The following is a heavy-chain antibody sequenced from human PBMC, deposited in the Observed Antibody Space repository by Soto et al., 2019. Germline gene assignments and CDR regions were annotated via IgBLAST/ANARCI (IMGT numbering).Heavy chain of an antibody. V-gene: IGHV1-46*01. Sequence: QVQLVQSGAEVQKPGASVKVSCWASGYTFTSYYMHWVRQAPGQGLEWMGVINPSGGSTTYAQRFQGRVTMTRDTSTSTVYMELSSLRSEDTALYFCAREQTGAYYYGMDVWGQGTTVTVSS. J-gene: IGHJ6*02. D-gene: IGHD7-27*01. CDR2: INPSGGST. CDR3: AREQTGAYYYGMDV. CDR1: GYTFTSYY.